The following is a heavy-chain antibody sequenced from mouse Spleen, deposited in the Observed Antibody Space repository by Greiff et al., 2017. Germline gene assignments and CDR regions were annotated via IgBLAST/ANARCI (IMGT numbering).Heavy chain of an antibody. CDR1: GFSLTSYG. CDR2: IRNKANGYTT. Sequence: VQLKQSGPGLVAPSQSLSITCTVSGFSLTSYGVSWVRQPPGKALEWLGFIRNKANGYTTEYSASVKGRFTISRDNSQSILYLQMNTLRAEDSATYYCARDTRYDGYFDYWGQGTTLTVSS. CDR3: ARDTRYDGYFDY. J-gene: IGHJ2*01. D-gene: IGHD2-14*01. V-gene: IGHV7-3*02.